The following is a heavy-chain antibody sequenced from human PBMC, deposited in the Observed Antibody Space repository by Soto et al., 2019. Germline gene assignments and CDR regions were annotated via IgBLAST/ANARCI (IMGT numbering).Heavy chain of an antibody. D-gene: IGHD5-18*01. V-gene: IGHV3-9*01. Sequence: PGGSLRLSCAASGFTFDDYAMHWVRQAPGKGLEWVSGISWNSGSIGYADSVKGRFTISRDNAKNSLYLQMNSLRAEDTALYYCAKDTAMVPPRAGMDVWGQGTTVTVSS. CDR3: AKDTAMVPPRAGMDV. J-gene: IGHJ6*02. CDR2: ISWNSGSI. CDR1: GFTFDDYA.